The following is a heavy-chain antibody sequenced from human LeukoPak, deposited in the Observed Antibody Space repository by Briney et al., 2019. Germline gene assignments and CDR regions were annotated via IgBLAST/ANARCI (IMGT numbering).Heavy chain of an antibody. J-gene: IGHJ4*02. CDR1: GLTFSTYW. CDR2: INPDGSIR. Sequence: GGSLRLSCAASGLTFSTYWMHWVRQAPGKGLAWAARINPDGSIRTYANSVQGRVTISRDTAKDTLFLQMNSLRAEDTAVYYCAREARVGGALQYWGQGTPVTVSS. CDR3: AREARVGGALQY. D-gene: IGHD1-26*01. V-gene: IGHV3-74*03.